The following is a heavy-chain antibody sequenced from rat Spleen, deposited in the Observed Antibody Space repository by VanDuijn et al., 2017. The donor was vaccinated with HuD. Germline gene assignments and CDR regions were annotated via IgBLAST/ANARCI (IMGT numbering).Heavy chain of an antibody. CDR1: GFTFSNYY. CDR2: ISSAGSVI. V-gene: IGHV5-25*01. D-gene: IGHD1-11*01. CDR3: ARRETTEGIVELFAY. Sequence: EEQLVESGGGLVQPGRSMKLSCAASGFTFSNYYMAWVRQAPAKGLEWVASISSAGSVIHYRDSVKGRFTISRDNAKSTLYLQMDSLRSEDTATYYCARRETTEGIVELFAYWGQGTLVSVSS. J-gene: IGHJ3*01.